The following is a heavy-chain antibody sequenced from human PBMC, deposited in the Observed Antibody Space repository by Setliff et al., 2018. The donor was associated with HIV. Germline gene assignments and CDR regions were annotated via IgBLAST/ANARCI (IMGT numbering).Heavy chain of an antibody. D-gene: IGHD3-3*01. CDR3: ARVGYNFWSGYYNGRWFDY. J-gene: IGHJ4*02. CDR1: GFTFSSCW. CDR2: ISNNGKDV. V-gene: IGHV3-21*01. Sequence: PGGSLRLSCAASGFTFSSCWMNWVRQPPGKGLEWVSSISNNGKDVYYADSVKGRFTISRDNAKNSLYLQMNSLRAEDTAIYYCARVGYNFWSGYYNGRWFDYWGQGTLVTVSS.